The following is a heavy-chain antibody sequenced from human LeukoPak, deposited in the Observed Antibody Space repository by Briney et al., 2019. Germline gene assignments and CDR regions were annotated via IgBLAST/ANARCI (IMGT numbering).Heavy chain of an antibody. CDR1: GFTFSHYW. Sequence: GGSLRLSCAASGFTFSHYWMTWVRQAPGKGLEWVAHINQEGSEEHYMDSVKARFTISRDNAKNSLSLQMNSLRAEDTAVYYCVRDGGVSGYDLLDYWGQGTLVTVSS. V-gene: IGHV3-7*01. J-gene: IGHJ4*02. CDR2: INQEGSEE. CDR3: VRDGGVSGYDLLDY. D-gene: IGHD5-12*01.